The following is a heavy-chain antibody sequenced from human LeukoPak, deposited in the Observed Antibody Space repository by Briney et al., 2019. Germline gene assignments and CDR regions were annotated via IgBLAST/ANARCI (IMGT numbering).Heavy chain of an antibody. J-gene: IGHJ6*02. V-gene: IGHV4-34*01. CDR2: INHSGST. D-gene: IGHD2-15*01. CDR1: GGSLSGYY. Sequence: SETLSLTCAVYGGSLSGYYWSWIRQPPGKGLEWIGEINHSGSTNYNPSLKSRVTISVDTSKNQFSLKLSSATAADTAVYYCARGPRLYIVVARYGMDVWGRGTTVTVSS. CDR3: ARGPRLYIVVARYGMDV.